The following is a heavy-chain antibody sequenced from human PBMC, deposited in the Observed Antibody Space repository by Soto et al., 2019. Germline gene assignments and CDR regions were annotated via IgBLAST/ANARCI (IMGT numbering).Heavy chain of an antibody. D-gene: IGHD3-10*01. CDR2: IIPLFGIP. J-gene: IGHJ4*02. CDR3: ARSGRPSQWFDYFDY. CDR1: GLTYSSHV. Sequence: SVKVSCKASGLTYSSHVISWVRQAPGQGLEWMGGIIPLFGIPNYAQKFQGRLTITADNSTSTAYMELSSLRSDDTAVYSCARSGRPSQWFDYFDYWGQGTLVTVSS. V-gene: IGHV1-69*10.